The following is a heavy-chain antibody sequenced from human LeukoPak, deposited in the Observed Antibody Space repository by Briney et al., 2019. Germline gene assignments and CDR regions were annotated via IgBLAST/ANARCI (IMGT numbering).Heavy chain of an antibody. J-gene: IGHJ5*02. CDR2: IYYSGST. V-gene: IGHV4-4*02. CDR3: ARATPGFSSGWFNNWFDP. CDR1: GASISNGYW. Sequence: SETLSLTCSVSGASISNGYWWSWVRPPPGKGLEWIGQIYYSGSTDYNSSLKSRVSISIDNSKNQVSLNLSSVTAADTAVYYCARATPGFSSGWFNNWFDPWGQGTLVTVSS. D-gene: IGHD6-19*01.